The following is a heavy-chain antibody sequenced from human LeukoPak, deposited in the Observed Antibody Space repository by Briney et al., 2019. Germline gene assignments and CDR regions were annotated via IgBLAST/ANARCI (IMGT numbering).Heavy chain of an antibody. J-gene: IGHJ4*02. D-gene: IGHD3-22*01. CDR1: GYNFDKFG. V-gene: IGHV1-18*01. CDR3: ARGTTYYYDSSGYYPLDY. CDR2: INTYNGNT. Sequence: ASVKVSCKASGYNFDKFGIAWVRQAPGQGLEWMGWINTYNGNTKFAQQIQGRVTMTTDTSTSTVYMELRSLRSDDTAVYYCARGTTYYYDSSGYYPLDYWGQGTLVTVSS.